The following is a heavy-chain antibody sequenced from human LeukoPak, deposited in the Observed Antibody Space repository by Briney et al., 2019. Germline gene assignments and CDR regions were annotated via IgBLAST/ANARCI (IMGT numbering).Heavy chain of an antibody. CDR1: GFTFGDYG. CDR2: INWNGGNT. CDR3: ARDRGWLQYIDY. D-gene: IGHD5-24*01. Sequence: GGSLRLSCAAPGFTFGDYGMSWVRQAPGKGLEWVSSINWNGGNTAYADSVKGRFTISRDTAKDSLYLQLNSLRAEGTALYYCARDRGWLQYIDYWGQGTLVTVSS. V-gene: IGHV3-20*04. J-gene: IGHJ4*02.